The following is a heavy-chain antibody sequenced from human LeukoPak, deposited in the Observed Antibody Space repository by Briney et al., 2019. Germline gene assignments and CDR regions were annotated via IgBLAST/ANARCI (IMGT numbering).Heavy chain of an antibody. CDR3: ARGACSGGSCPLDY. V-gene: IGHV3-30*04. CDR2: ISYDGSNK. D-gene: IGHD2-15*01. J-gene: IGHJ4*02. Sequence: GRSLRLSCAASGFTFSSYAMHWVRQAPGKGLEWVAVISYDGSNKYYADSVKGRFTISRDNSKNTLYLQMNSLRAEDTAVYYCARGACSGGSCPLDYWGQGTLVTVSS. CDR1: GFTFSSYA.